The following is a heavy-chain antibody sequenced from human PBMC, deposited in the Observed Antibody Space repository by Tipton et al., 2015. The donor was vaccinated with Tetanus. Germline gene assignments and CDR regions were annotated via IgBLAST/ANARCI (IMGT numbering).Heavy chain of an antibody. V-gene: IGHV3-33*01. CDR1: GFTFSSYG. CDR3: ARGGGGEDTAMSTFDP. Sequence: SLRLSCAASGFTFSSYGMHWVRQAPGKGLEWVAVIWYDGSNKYYADSVKGRFTISRDNSKNTLYLQMNSLRAEDTALYYCARGGGGEDTAMSTFDPWGQGTLVTVSS. D-gene: IGHD5-18*01. CDR2: IWYDGSNK. J-gene: IGHJ5*02.